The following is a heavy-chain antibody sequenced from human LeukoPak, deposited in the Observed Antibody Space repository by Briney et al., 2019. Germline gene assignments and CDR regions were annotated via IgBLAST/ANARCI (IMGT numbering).Heavy chain of an antibody. CDR3: AGEQASSGSYLN. Sequence: PSETLSLTCAVYGGSFSGYYWSWIRQPPGKGLEWIGEINHSGSTNYNPSLKSRVTISVDTSKNQFSLKLSSVTAADTAVYYCAGEQASSGSYLNWGQGTLVTVSS. CDR2: INHSGST. CDR1: GGSFSGYY. J-gene: IGHJ4*02. V-gene: IGHV4-34*01. D-gene: IGHD1-26*01.